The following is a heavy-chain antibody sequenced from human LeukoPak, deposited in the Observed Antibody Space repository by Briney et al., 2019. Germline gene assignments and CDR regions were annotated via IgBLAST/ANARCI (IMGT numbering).Heavy chain of an antibody. CDR1: GGSISSGDYY. J-gene: IGHJ3*02. CDR2: IYYSGST. Sequence: SQTLSLTCTVSGGSISSGDYYWSWIRQPPGKGLEWIGYIYYSGSTNYNPSLKSRVTISVDTSKNQFSLKLSSVTAADTAVYYCASYGPHLDAFDIWGQGTMVTVSS. D-gene: IGHD3-10*01. V-gene: IGHV4-30-4*08. CDR3: ASYGPHLDAFDI.